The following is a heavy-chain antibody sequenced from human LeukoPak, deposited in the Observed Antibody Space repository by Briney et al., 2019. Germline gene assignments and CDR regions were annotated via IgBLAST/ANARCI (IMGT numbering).Heavy chain of an antibody. CDR3: ARDSRRVGATGGSDL. CDR1: GFTFSDYW. D-gene: IGHD1-26*01. CDR2: IKQDGTEK. Sequence: GGSLRLSCAASGFTFSDYWMSWVRQAPGKRLEWVANIKQDGTEKNYLDSVKGRFILSRDNAKNSPYLQLNYLRADDTAVYHCARDSRRVGATGGSDLWGQGTLVTVSS. V-gene: IGHV3-7*03. J-gene: IGHJ5*02.